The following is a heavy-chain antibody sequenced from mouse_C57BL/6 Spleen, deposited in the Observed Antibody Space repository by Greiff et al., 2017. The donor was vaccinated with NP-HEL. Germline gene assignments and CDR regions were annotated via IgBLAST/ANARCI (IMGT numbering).Heavy chain of an antibody. CDR3: ARWLLRFDY. V-gene: IGHV1-82*01. CDR2: IYPGDGDT. Sequence: QVQLKESGPELVKPGASVKISCKASGYAFGSSWMNWVKQRPGKGLEWIGRIYPGDGDTNYNGKFKGKATLTADKSSSTAYMQLSSLTSEDSAVYFCARWLLRFDYWGQGTTLTVSS. J-gene: IGHJ2*01. D-gene: IGHD2-3*01. CDR1: GYAFGSSW.